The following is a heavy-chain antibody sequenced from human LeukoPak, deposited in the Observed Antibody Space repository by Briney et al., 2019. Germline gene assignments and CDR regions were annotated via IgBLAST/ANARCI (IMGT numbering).Heavy chain of an antibody. Sequence: SETLSLTCAVYGGSFSGYYWSWIRQPPGKGLEWIGEINHSGSTNYNPSLKSRVTISVDTSKNQFSLKLSSVTAADTAVYYCARDRAIVALAEDTGAFDVWGQGTKVTVSS. CDR1: GGSFSGYY. CDR3: ARDRAIVALAEDTGAFDV. V-gene: IGHV4-34*01. CDR2: INHSGST. D-gene: IGHD5-18*01. J-gene: IGHJ3*01.